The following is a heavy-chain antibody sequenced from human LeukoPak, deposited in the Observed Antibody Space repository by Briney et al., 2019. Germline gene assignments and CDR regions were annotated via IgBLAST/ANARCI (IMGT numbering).Heavy chain of an antibody. Sequence: SGRSLRLSCAASGFTFNRFWMHWVRHAPGKGLVWVSRIISDVSSTNYADSVKGRFTISRDNAKNTLYLQMNSLRAEDTALYYCAREDVDITVATSGAFDIWGQGTMVTVSS. CDR3: AREDVDITVATSGAFDI. D-gene: IGHD6-19*01. J-gene: IGHJ3*02. CDR2: IISDVSST. V-gene: IGHV3-74*01. CDR1: GFTFNRFW.